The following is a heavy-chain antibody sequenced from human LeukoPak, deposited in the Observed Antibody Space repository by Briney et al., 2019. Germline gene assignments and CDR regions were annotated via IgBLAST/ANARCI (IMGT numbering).Heavy chain of an antibody. Sequence: GGSLRLSCAASGFTFSSHGMHCVRQAPGKGLEWVADIWYDGSKKYHADSVKGRFTISRDNSKNTLYLQMNSLRAEDTAVYYCARDLLGYSYDAYYFDFWGQGTLVTV. CDR3: ARDLLGYSYDAYYFDF. V-gene: IGHV3-33*01. CDR2: IWYDGSKK. D-gene: IGHD5-18*01. J-gene: IGHJ4*02. CDR1: GFTFSSHG.